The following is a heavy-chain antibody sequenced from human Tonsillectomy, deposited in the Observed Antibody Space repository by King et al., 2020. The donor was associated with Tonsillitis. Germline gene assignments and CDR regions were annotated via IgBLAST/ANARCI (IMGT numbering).Heavy chain of an antibody. J-gene: IGHJ6*03. V-gene: IGHV3-21*01. CDR2: ISSSSSYI. Sequence: QLVQSGGGLVKPGGSLRLSCAASGFTFSSYSMNWVRQAPGKGLEWVSSISSSSSYIYYADSVKGRFTISRDNAKNSLYLQMNSLRAEDTAVYYCARDRSFGGDCYYYYYYMDVWGKGTTVTVSS. CDR3: ARDRSFGGDCYYYYYYMDV. D-gene: IGHD2-21*02. CDR1: GFTFSSYS.